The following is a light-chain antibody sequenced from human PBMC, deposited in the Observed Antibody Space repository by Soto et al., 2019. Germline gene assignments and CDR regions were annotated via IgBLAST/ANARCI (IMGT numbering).Light chain of an antibody. J-gene: IGLJ2*01. CDR3: RSLTSTTLVV. V-gene: IGLV2-14*01. CDR2: DVS. Sequence: QSALTQPASVSGSPGQSITISCAGTSSDIGAYNYVSWYQQYPGKAPKLMIHDVSNRPSGVSNRFSGSKSGNTASLTISGLQAEDEADYYCRSLTSTTLVVFGGGTKLTVL. CDR1: SSDIGAYNY.